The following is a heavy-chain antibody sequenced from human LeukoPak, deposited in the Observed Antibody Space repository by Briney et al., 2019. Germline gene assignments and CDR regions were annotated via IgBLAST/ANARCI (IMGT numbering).Heavy chain of an antibody. CDR1: AGSNNSYY. Sequence: PSETLSLPCTVSAGSNNSYYWSWIRQPPGKGLEWIGYTHPSGNTNYSPSLKSRVTISIDTSRNQFSLKLSSVTAADTAVYFCARKAPKKGWFDPWGQGTLVTVSS. CDR2: THPSGNT. V-gene: IGHV4-4*09. J-gene: IGHJ5*02. CDR3: ARKAPKKGWFDP.